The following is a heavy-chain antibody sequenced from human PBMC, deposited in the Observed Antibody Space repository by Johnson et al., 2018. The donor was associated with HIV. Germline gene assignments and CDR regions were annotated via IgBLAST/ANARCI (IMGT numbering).Heavy chain of an antibody. J-gene: IGHJ3*02. Sequence: VQLVESGGGVVQPGKSLRLSCAASHFTFGAYAIHWVRLAPGKGLEWVAVASYDGDNKYYADSVNGRFTISKDNSKDTLYMEMNTLRLEDTAGYYCARGAAVSGTLVDPFDIWGRGTMVTVSS. D-gene: IGHD1-26*01. CDR1: HFTFGAYA. CDR3: ARGAAVSGTLVDPFDI. V-gene: IGHV3-30-3*01. CDR2: ASYDGDNK.